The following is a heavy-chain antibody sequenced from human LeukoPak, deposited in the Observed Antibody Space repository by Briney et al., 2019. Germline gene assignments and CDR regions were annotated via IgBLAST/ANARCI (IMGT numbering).Heavy chain of an antibody. V-gene: IGHV5-51*01. Sequence: GESLKISCKGSGYSFTSYWIGWVRQMPGKGLEWMGIIYPGDSDTRYSPSFQGQVTISADKSISTAYLQWSSLKASDTAMYYCARRFCSSTSCYLTPSDYWGQGTLVTVSS. CDR1: GYSFTSYW. CDR3: ARRFCSSTSCYLTPSDY. CDR2: IYPGDSDT. D-gene: IGHD2-2*01. J-gene: IGHJ4*02.